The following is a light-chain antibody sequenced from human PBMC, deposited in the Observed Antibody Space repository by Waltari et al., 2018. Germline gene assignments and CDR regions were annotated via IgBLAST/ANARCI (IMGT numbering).Light chain of an antibody. CDR1: QRIGGN. Sequence: ELVMPQFHPPLPVSQGKRFTHPCRASQRIGGNLAWYQQKPGQAPRLLLYHASTRATGVPARFGGSASGSDFYLTISSMQSEDYAVYYCHQYNNWPLYTFGQGTKLEIK. J-gene: IGKJ2*01. V-gene: IGKV3-15*01. CDR3: HQYNNWPLYT. CDR2: HAS.